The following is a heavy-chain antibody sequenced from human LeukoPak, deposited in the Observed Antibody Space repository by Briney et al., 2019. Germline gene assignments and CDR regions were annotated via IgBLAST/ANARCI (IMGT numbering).Heavy chain of an antibody. V-gene: IGHV3-23*01. CDR2: ISGSGGST. J-gene: IGHJ5*02. CDR1: GFTFTSYA. Sequence: GGSLRLSCAASGFTFTSYAMSWVRQAPGKGLEWVSAISGSGGSTYYADSVKGRFTISRDNSKNTLYLQMNSLRAEDTAVYYCAKDPGGDFRVGGPLNWFDPWGQGTLVTVSS. CDR3: AKDPGGDFRVGGPLNWFDP. D-gene: IGHD3-3*01.